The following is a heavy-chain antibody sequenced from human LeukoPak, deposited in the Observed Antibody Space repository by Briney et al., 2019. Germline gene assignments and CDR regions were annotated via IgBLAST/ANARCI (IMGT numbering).Heavy chain of an antibody. D-gene: IGHD3-10*01. CDR3: ERVPPGDTMVRAAHFDP. CDR1: GCTFSSYE. V-gene: IGHV3-48*03. J-gene: IGHJ5*02. Sequence: GGSLTLSCAASGCTFSSYEMNSVRQAPGEWLGWVSYISSSGRTLYYADCVKGRFTASRENATHSLYLQMDSQITAEQAVYYCERVPPGDTMVRAAHFDPWGQGTLVTVSS. CDR2: ISSSGRTL.